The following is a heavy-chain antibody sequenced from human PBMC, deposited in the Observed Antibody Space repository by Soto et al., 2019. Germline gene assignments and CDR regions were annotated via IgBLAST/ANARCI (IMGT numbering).Heavy chain of an antibody. V-gene: IGHV3-7*03. Sequence: PGGSLRLSCAASGFTFSSYWMSWVRQAPGKGLEWVANIKQDGSEKYYVDSVKGRFTISRDNAKNSLYLQRNSLRAEDTAVYYCGRVQARGMVYILDYRGKGYRVTASS. CDR1: GFTFSSYW. CDR2: IKQDGSEK. J-gene: IGHJ4*02. CDR3: GRVQARGMVYILDY. D-gene: IGHD2-8*01.